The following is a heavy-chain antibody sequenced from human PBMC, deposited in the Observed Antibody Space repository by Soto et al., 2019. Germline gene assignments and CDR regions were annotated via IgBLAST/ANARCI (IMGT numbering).Heavy chain of an antibody. CDR3: SGLDYFASGRPD. D-gene: IGHD3-10*01. CDR2: IYYSGST. V-gene: IGHV4-59*01. CDR1: GGSISSYY. J-gene: IGHJ4*02. Sequence: SETLSLTCTVSGGSISSYYWSWIRQPPGKGLEWIGYIYYSGSTNYNPSLKSRVTISVDTSKNQFSLKLSSVTAADTAVYDCSGLDYFASGRPDWGQGTLVTVSS.